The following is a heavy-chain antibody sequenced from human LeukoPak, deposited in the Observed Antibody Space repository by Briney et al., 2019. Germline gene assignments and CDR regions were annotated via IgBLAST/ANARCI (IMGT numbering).Heavy chain of an antibody. Sequence: ASVKVSCKASGYSFTNYGISWVRQAPGQGLEWMGWISAYNGNTNYAQKLQGRVTMTTDTSTSTAYMELGSLRSDDTAVYYCARDPSGYYMDVWGKGTTVTVSS. J-gene: IGHJ6*03. V-gene: IGHV1-18*01. CDR1: GYSFTNYG. CDR3: ARDPSGYYMDV. CDR2: ISAYNGNT. D-gene: IGHD7-27*01.